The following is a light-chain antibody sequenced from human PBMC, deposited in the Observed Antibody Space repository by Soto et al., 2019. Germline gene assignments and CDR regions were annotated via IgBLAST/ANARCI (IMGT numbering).Light chain of an antibody. CDR1: QSISSY. J-gene: IGKJ1*01. Sequence: DIQMTQSPSSLSASVGDRVTITCRASQSISSYLNWYQQKVGKAPKLLIYAASSLQSGVPSRFSGSGSGTHFTLTISSLQPEDFATYYCQQSYSTPWTFGQGAKVEV. CDR2: AAS. CDR3: QQSYSTPWT. V-gene: IGKV1-39*01.